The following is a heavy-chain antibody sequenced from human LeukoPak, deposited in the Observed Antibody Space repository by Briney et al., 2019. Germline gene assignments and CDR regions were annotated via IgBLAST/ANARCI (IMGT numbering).Heavy chain of an antibody. J-gene: IGHJ3*02. CDR3: VRWGLGKGEAFDI. CDR1: GFTLSSYA. V-gene: IGHV3-74*01. CDR2: INSDGSNT. D-gene: IGHD3-16*01. Sequence: PGGPLRLSCAASGFTLSSYAMSWVRHVPGKGLVWFSRINSDGSNTNYADSVKGRFTNSRDNAKNALYLQMNSLRAEDTSVYYYVRWGLGKGEAFDIWGQGTMVTVSS.